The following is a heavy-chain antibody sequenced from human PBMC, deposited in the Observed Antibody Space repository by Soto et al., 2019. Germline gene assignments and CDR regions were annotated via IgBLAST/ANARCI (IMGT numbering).Heavy chain of an antibody. J-gene: IGHJ6*02. Sequence: GGSLRLSCAASGFTFSSYWMHWVRQAPGKGLVWVSRINSDGSSTSYADSVKGRFTISRDNAKNTLYLQMNSLRAEDTAVYYCARDRYYDFWSGYYKGMDVWGQGTTVTVSS. V-gene: IGHV3-74*01. CDR1: GFTFSSYW. CDR3: ARDRYYDFWSGYYKGMDV. CDR2: INSDGSST. D-gene: IGHD3-3*01.